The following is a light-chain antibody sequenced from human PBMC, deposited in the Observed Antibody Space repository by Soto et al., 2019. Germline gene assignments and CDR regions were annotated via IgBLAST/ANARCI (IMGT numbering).Light chain of an antibody. J-gene: IGLJ1*01. V-gene: IGLV2-14*01. CDR2: EVS. CDR3: SSYTSSSTPSYV. Sequence: QSVLTQPASVSGSPGQSITISCTGTSSDVGGYNYVSWYQQHPGKAPNLMIYEVSNRPSGVSNRFSGSKSGNTASLTISGLQAEDEADYYCSSYTSSSTPSYVFGTGTKVTVL. CDR1: SSDVGGYNY.